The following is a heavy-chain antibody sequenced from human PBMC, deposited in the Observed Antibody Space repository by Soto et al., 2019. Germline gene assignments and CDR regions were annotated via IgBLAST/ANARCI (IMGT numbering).Heavy chain of an antibody. D-gene: IGHD6-19*01. CDR1: SDSISSYY. CDR2: TDYSGNT. CDR3: ARAVGDPLYYLDY. V-gene: IGHV4-59*08. Sequence: QVQLQESGPGLVRPSETLSLTCTVSSDSISSYYWIWIRQSPGKGLEWIGYTDYSGNTNYNPSLKSRVTKRGDTPKNQFSLGRSSVPPADPPVYYCARAVGDPLYYLDYWGQGPLVTVSS. J-gene: IGHJ4*02.